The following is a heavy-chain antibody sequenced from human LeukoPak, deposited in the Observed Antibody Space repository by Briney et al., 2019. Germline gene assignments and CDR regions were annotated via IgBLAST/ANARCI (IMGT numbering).Heavy chain of an antibody. Sequence: AGYLRLSCSASAFTFSNYAMTWLRQAPGKGLEGGSAISGSGGSTDYADSVKGRFTISRDNSKNTLYLQMNSLRAEDTCVYYCAIYGSGSYFEYWGQGTLVTVSS. CDR2: ISGSGGST. D-gene: IGHD3-10*01. CDR3: AIYGSGSYFEY. CDR1: AFTFSNYA. J-gene: IGHJ4*02. V-gene: IGHV3-23*01.